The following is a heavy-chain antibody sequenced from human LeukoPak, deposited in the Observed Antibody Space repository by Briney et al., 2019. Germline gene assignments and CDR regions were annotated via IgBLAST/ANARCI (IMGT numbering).Heavy chain of an antibody. Sequence: SETLSLTCTVSGGSISSSSYYWGWIRQPAGKGLEWIGRIYTSGSTNYNPSLKSRVTMSVDTSKNQFSLKLSSVTAADTAVYFCAREGRAAAVDSWGQGTLCTVSS. CDR1: GGSISSSSYY. J-gene: IGHJ5*01. CDR3: AREGRAAAVDS. D-gene: IGHD6-13*01. CDR2: IYTSGST. V-gene: IGHV4-61*02.